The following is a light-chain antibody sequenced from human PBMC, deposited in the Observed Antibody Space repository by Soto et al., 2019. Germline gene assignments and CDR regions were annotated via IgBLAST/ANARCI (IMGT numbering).Light chain of an antibody. CDR3: QQSSSTRLT. Sequence: DIQMTQSPSSLSASIGDRVTITCRASQSISNYLNWYQQKPGKVPKLLIYAASNLQSGVPSRFSGSGSGTDFTLTISSLQAEDFATYYFQQSSSTRLTFGGGTKVEIK. V-gene: IGKV1-39*01. J-gene: IGKJ4*01. CDR1: QSISNY. CDR2: AAS.